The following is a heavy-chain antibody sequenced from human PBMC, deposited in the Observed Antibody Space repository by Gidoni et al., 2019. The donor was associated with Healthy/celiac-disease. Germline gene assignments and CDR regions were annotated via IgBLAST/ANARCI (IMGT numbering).Heavy chain of an antibody. Sequence: EVQLVESGGGRVKPGGSLRLSCEASGFTFSSSSMNWVRQATGKGLEWVSSISSSSSYIYYADSVKGRFTISRDNDKNSLYLQMNSLRAEDTAVYYCASDDYGGNSVSSYWGQGTLVTVSS. CDR1: GFTFSSSS. J-gene: IGHJ4*02. D-gene: IGHD4-17*01. V-gene: IGHV3-21*01. CDR3: ASDDYGGNSVSSY. CDR2: ISSSSSYI.